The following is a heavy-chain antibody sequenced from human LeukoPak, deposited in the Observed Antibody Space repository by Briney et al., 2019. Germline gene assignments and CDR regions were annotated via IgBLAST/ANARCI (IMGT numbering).Heavy chain of an antibody. V-gene: IGHV4-34*01. CDR3: ATAGLRFFDWSNSYYYAMDV. Sequence: SETLSLTCAVSGGSFSNYYWSWIRQPPGKGLEWIVEMNYSGSTDYSPSLERRLTILVDKSKNQLSPKLIAVTTTDTAVYYCATAGLRFFDWSNSYYYAMDVWGQGTKVSVSS. CDR1: GGSFSNYY. CDR2: MNYSGST. D-gene: IGHD3-9*01. J-gene: IGHJ6*02.